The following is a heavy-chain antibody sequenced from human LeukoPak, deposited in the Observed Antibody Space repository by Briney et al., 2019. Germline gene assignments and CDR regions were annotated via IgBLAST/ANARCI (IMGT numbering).Heavy chain of an antibody. V-gene: IGHV1-69*05. CDR1: GGTFSSYA. CDR2: IIPIFGTA. CDR3: ARPNYYDSSGEFDY. Sequence: SVKVSCKASGGTFSSYAISWVRQAPGQGLEWMGGIIPIFGTANYAQKFQGRVTITTDESTSTAYMELSSLRSEDTAVYYCARPNYYDSSGEFDYWGQGTLVSVSS. J-gene: IGHJ4*02. D-gene: IGHD3-22*01.